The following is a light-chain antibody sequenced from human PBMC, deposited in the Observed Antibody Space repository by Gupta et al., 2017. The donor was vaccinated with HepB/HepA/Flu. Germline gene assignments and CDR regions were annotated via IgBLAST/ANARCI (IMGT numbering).Light chain of an antibody. Sequence: QSALTQPPPASGSPGQSVPISCPVTSSDVGAYNYVTWYQQHPGKAPKLMIYEVNKRPSGVPDRFSGSKSGNTASLTVSGLQAEDEADYYCSSYAGSNNLVFGGGTKLTVL. CDR2: EVN. J-gene: IGLJ2*01. V-gene: IGLV2-8*01. CDR1: SSDVGAYNY. CDR3: SSYAGSNNLV.